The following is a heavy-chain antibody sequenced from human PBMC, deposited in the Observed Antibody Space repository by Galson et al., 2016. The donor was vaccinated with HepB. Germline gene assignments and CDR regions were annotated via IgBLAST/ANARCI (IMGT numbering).Heavy chain of an antibody. D-gene: IGHD6-13*01. J-gene: IGHJ6*02. CDR2: ISGGSGSGSI. Sequence: SLRLSCAATGFVFSNFGLSWVRQAPGKGLEWVAVISGGSGSGSIYYTDSVKGRFTISRDNAKNTLYLQMNSLRAEDTAVYYCARGSSSWSLYYYYGMDVWGQGTTVTVFS. CDR3: ARGSSSWSLYYYYGMDV. V-gene: IGHV3-23*01. CDR1: GFVFSNFG.